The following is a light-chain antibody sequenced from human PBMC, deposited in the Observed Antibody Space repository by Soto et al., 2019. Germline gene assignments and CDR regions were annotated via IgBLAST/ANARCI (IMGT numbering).Light chain of an antibody. Sequence: QSVLTHPPSASRSPGQSVTISCTGTSSDVGGYDYVYWYQQHPGKAPKLMIYEVTKRPSGVPDRFSGAKSGNTASLTVSGLQAEDEADYYCSSYAGSNNFVFGTGTKVTVL. CDR1: SSDVGGYDY. CDR2: EVT. CDR3: SSYAGSNNFV. V-gene: IGLV2-8*01. J-gene: IGLJ1*01.